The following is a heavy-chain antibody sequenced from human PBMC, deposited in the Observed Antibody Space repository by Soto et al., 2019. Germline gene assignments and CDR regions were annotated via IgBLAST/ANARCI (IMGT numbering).Heavy chain of an antibody. CDR1: GGSFSGYY. CDR2: IKHSGST. Sequence: QVQLQQWGAGLLKPSETLSLTCAVYGGSFSGYYWSWIRQPPGKGLEWIGEIKHSGSTNYNPSLKSRVTISVDTSKNQFSLKLSSVTAADTAVYYCARAIAVAGTSTFQHWGQGTLVTVSS. D-gene: IGHD6-19*01. CDR3: ARAIAVAGTSTFQH. V-gene: IGHV4-34*01. J-gene: IGHJ1*01.